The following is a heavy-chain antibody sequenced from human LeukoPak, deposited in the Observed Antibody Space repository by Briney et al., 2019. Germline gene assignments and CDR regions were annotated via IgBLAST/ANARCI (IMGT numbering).Heavy chain of an antibody. V-gene: IGHV3-30*01. Sequence: GGSLRLSCAASGFTFRSYAMHWVRQAPGKGLEWVAVISYDGSNKYYADSVKGRFTISRDNSKNTLYLQMNSLRAEDTAVYYCASDNIVVVPAAIQNWFDPWGQGTLVTVSS. J-gene: IGHJ5*02. CDR1: GFTFRSYA. CDR3: ASDNIVVVPAAIQNWFDP. CDR2: ISYDGSNK. D-gene: IGHD2-2*01.